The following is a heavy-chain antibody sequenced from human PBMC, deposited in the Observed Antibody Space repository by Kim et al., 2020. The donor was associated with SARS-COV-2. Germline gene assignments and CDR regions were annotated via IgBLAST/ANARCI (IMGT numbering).Heavy chain of an antibody. CDR3: SRHSGKHGDRRFDN. D-gene: IGHD4-17*01. Sequence: GGSLRLSCAASGFTFSASAMHWVRQASGKGLEWVGRIRSKPNNYATSYAASVTGRFTISRDDSTNTVYLQMDSLKTDDTAVYFCSRHSGKHGDRRFDNWGQGTLVTVSS. CDR2: IRSKPNNYAT. J-gene: IGHJ4*02. CDR1: GFTFSASA. V-gene: IGHV3-73*01.